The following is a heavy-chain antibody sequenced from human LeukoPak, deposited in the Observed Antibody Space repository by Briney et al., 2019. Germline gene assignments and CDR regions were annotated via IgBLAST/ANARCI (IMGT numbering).Heavy chain of an antibody. D-gene: IGHD5-18*01. J-gene: IGHJ4*02. Sequence: ASVKVSCKASGYTFTGCYMHWVRQAPGQGLEWMGWINPNSGVTDYAQNFQGRVTMTRDTSISTAYVELSGLRSDDTAVYYCARGTGEGYTYGRYYFDYWGQGTLVTVSS. CDR1: GYTFTGCY. CDR3: ARGTGEGYTYGRYYFDY. V-gene: IGHV1-2*02. CDR2: INPNSGVT.